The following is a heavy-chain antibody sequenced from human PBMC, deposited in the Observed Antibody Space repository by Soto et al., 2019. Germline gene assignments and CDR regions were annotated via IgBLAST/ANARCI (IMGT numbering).Heavy chain of an antibody. V-gene: IGHV1-69*06. CDR1: GGTFSSYA. CDR3: ARERFGYGGNKLDY. J-gene: IGHJ4*02. Sequence: SVKVSCKASGGTFSSYAISWVRQAPGQGLEWMGGIIPIFGTANYAQKFQGRVTITADKSTSTAYMELSSLRSEDTDVYSCARERFGYGGNKLDYWGQGTLVTVSS. D-gene: IGHD4-17*01. CDR2: IIPIFGTA.